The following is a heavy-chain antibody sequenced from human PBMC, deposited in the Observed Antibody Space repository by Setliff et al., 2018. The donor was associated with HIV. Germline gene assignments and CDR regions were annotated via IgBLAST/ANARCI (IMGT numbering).Heavy chain of an antibody. D-gene: IGHD3-22*01. Sequence: ASVKVSCKASGYTFTSYGITWVRQAPGQGLEWMGWISGYTGNTNYAQKLQGRVTMTTDTSTTTAYMDLRSLRSDDTAVYYCARVGFIGNYDNNGYLDYWGQGTLVTVSS. V-gene: IGHV1-18*01. CDR2: ISGYTGNT. CDR1: GYTFTSYG. CDR3: ARVGFIGNYDNNGYLDY. J-gene: IGHJ4*02.